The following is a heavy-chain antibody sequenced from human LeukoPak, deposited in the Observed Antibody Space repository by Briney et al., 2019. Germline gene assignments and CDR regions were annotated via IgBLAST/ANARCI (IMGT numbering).Heavy chain of an antibody. CDR1: GFTLSSYW. D-gene: IGHD3-3*01. V-gene: IGHV3-7*01. J-gene: IGHJ4*02. CDR2: IKQDGSEK. Sequence: GGSLRLSCAASGFTLSSYWMSWVRQAPGKGLEWVANIKQDGSEKYYVDSVKGRFTISRDNAKNSLYLQMNSLRAEDTAVYYCARDYDFWSGYPNSYFDYWGQGILVTVSS. CDR3: ARDYDFWSGYPNSYFDY.